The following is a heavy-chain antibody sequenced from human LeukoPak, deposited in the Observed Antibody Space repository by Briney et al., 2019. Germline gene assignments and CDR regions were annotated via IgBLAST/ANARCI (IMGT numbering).Heavy chain of an antibody. CDR3: ATTSGYFYY. D-gene: IGHD1-26*01. CDR1: AYTFTDYY. Sequence: ASVKVSCKASAYTFTDYYVHWVRQAPGQGLEWMGRINPSNGDTNYAQNFQGRVTMTRDTSISTAYMELSRLRSDDTAVYYCATTSGYFYYWGQGTLVTVSS. V-gene: IGHV1-2*06. J-gene: IGHJ4*02. CDR2: INPSNGDT.